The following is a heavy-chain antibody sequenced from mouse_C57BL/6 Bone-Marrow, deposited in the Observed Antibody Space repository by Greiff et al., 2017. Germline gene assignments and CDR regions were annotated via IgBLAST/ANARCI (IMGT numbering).Heavy chain of an antibody. CDR1: GYTFTGYW. CDR3: SRDYDSPWFAY. Sequence: VQLQQSGAELMKPAASVKLSCKATGYTFTGYWIEWVQQRPGHGLEWIGEILPGSGSTNQNEKFKGKATISADTSSITAYMQLSSLTTEDSAIYYCSRDYDSPWFAYWGQGTLVTVSA. D-gene: IGHD1-1*01. V-gene: IGHV1-9*01. CDR2: ILPGSGST. J-gene: IGHJ3*01.